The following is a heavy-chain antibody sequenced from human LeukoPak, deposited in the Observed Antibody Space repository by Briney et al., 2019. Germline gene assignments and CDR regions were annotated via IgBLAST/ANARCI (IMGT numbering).Heavy chain of an antibody. J-gene: IGHJ1*01. CDR2: IWYDGSNK. D-gene: IGHD6-6*01. CDR3: AKAQNSGMSIAARRGIGYCQH. Sequence: PGRSLRLSCAASGFTFSSYGMHWVRQAPGKGLEWVAVIWYDGSNKYYADSVKGRFTISRDNSKNTLYLQMNSLRAEDTAMYYCAKAQNSGMSIAARRGIGYCQHWGQGTLVTVSS. V-gene: IGHV3-33*06. CDR1: GFTFSSYG.